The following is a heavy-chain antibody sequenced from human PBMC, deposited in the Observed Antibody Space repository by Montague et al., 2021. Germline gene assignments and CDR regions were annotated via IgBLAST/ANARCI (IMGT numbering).Heavy chain of an antibody. CDR2: VSHGGRT. CDR3: ARERDRYYYMDI. Sequence: SETLSLTRTVSRSLINSDYYWGWIRQPPGKGLEWMGSVSHGGRTXYNPSLKSRVTISVDTSNNHFSLKLSSVTAADTAMYYCARERDRYYYMDIWGKGTTITVSS. V-gene: IGHV4-38-2*02. CDR1: RSLINSDYY. J-gene: IGHJ6*03.